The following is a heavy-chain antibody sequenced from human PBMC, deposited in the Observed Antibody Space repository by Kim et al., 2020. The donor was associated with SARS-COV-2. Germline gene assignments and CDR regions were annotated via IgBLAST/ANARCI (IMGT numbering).Heavy chain of an antibody. Sequence: ASVKVSCKASGYTFTGYYMHWVRQAPGQGLEWMGWINPNSGGTNYAQKFQGRVTMTRDTSISTAYMELSRLRSDDTAVYYCARDRPCGGDCFNWFDPWGQGTLVTVSS. D-gene: IGHD2-21*02. CDR2: INPNSGGT. J-gene: IGHJ5*02. V-gene: IGHV1-2*02. CDR3: ARDRPCGGDCFNWFDP. CDR1: GYTFTGYY.